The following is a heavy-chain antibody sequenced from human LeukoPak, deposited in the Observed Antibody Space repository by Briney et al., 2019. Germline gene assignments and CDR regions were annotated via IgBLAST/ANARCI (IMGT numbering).Heavy chain of an antibody. D-gene: IGHD2-2*03. V-gene: IGHV4-39*01. CDR1: GGSISSSSYY. CDR3: AKSLLGSTDDAFDI. CDR2: LYYSGST. J-gene: IGHJ3*02. Sequence: SETLSLTCTVSGGSISSSSYYWAWIRQPPGKGLEWIGSLYYSGSTYYNPSLRSRVTISVDTSKNQFSLKLTSVTAADTAVYYCAKSLLGSTDDAFDIWGQGTMVTVSS.